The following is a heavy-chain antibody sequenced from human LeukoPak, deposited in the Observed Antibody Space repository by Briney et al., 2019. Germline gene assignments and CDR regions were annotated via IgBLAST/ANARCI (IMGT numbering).Heavy chain of an antibody. CDR2: ISADGYAT. CDR3: ARDGSFLGTLHY. J-gene: IGHJ4*02. CDR1: GFTFSTYA. Sequence: GGSLRLSCSASGFTFSTYAMHWARQAPGKGLEYVSAISADGYATYYADSVKGRFTISRDNAKNSLFLQMSSLRDEDTAVYYCARDGSFLGTLHYWGQGTLVTVSS. D-gene: IGHD2/OR15-2a*01. V-gene: IGHV3-64*04.